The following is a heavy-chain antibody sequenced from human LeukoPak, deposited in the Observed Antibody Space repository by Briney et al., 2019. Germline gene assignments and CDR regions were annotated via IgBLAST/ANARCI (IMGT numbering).Heavy chain of an antibody. CDR1: GYTFTSYD. Sequence: GASVKVSCKASGYTFTSYDINWVRRATGQGLEWMGWMNPNSGNTGYAQKFQGRVTMTRNTSISTAYMELSSLRSEDTAVYYCATRGAMVRGVEDYWGQGTLVTVSS. CDR2: MNPNSGNT. J-gene: IGHJ4*02. V-gene: IGHV1-8*01. D-gene: IGHD3-10*01. CDR3: ATRGAMVRGVEDY.